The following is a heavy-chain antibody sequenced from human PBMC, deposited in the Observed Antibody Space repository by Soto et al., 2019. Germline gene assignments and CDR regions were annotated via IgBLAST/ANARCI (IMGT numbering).Heavy chain of an antibody. J-gene: IGHJ4*02. CDR2: MYHSGST. D-gene: IGHD2-2*01. CDR1: GGSISSSSYY. CDR3: PRVPDD. Sequence: PSETLSLTCTVSGGSISSSSYYWGWIRQPPGKGLEWIGYMYHSGSTYYNPSLKSRVTISIDRSKNQFSLKLSSVTAADTAVYYCPRVPDDWGQGSLVNVSS. V-gene: IGHV4-39*07.